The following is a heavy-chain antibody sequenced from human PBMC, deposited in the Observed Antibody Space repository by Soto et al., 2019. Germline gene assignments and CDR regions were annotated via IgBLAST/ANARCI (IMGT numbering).Heavy chain of an antibody. J-gene: IGHJ4*02. V-gene: IGHV3-23*01. CDR3: AKDQEYYGSGSYDSGPFDY. D-gene: IGHD3-10*01. Sequence: PGGSLRLSCAASGFTFSSYAMSWVRQAPGKGLEWVSAISGSGGSTYYADSVKGRFTISRANSKNTLYLQMNSLRAEDTAVYYCAKDQEYYGSGSYDSGPFDYWGQGTLVTVSS. CDR1: GFTFSSYA. CDR2: ISGSGGST.